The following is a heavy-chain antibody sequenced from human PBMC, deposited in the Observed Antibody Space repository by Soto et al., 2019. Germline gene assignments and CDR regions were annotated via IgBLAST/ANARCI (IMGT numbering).Heavy chain of an antibody. J-gene: IGHJ6*02. CDR1: GYTFTSYY. CDR2: INPSGGST. V-gene: IGHV1-46*01. CDR3: ARVNCGGDCYDYYYYGMDV. D-gene: IGHD2-21*02. Sequence: ASVKVSCKASGYTFTSYYMHWVRQAPGQGLEWMGIINPSGGSTSYAQKFQGRVTMTRDTSTSTVYMELSSLRSEDTAVYYCARVNCGGDCYDYYYYGMDVWGQGTRVTLSS.